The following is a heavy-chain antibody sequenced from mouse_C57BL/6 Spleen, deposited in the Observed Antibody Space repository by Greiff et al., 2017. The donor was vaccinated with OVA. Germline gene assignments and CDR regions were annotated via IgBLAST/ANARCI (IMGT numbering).Heavy chain of an antibody. V-gene: IGHV1-69*01. CDR2: IDPSDSYT. CDR3: ARRDYCPFDY. J-gene: IGHJ2*01. CDR1: GYTFTSYW. D-gene: IGHD2-13*01. Sequence: QVQLQQPGAELVMPGASVKLSCKASGYTFTSYWMHWVKQRPGQGLEWIGEIDPSDSYTNYNQKFKGKSTLTVDKSSSTAYMQLSSLTSEDAAVYYCARRDYCPFDYWGQGTTLTVSS.